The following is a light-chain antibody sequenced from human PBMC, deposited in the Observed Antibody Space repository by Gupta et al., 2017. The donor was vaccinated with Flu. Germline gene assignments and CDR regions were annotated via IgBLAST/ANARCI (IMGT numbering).Light chain of an antibody. J-gene: IGLJ3*02. CDR2: ENN. CDR1: SSNIGNNY. CDR3: GTWDSSLSAGV. Sequence: QSVLTQPPSVSAAPGQKVHIPFSGSSSNIGNNYVSWYQQLPGTAPKLLIYENNKRPSGIPDRFSGSKSGTSATLGITGLQTGDEADYYCGTWDSSLSAGVFGGGTKLTVL. V-gene: IGLV1-51*02.